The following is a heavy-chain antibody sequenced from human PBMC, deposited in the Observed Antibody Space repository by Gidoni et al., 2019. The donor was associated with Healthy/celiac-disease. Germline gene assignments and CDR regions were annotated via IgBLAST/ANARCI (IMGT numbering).Heavy chain of an antibody. V-gene: IGHV4-30-4*01. CDR1: GGSISSGGYY. CDR3: ARVRLIAVAGSGYYFDY. J-gene: IGHJ4*02. D-gene: IGHD6-19*01. CDR2: IYYSGST. Sequence: QVQLQESGPGLVKPSQTLSLTCAVSGGSISSGGYYWSWIRQPPGKGLEWIGYIYYSGSTYYNPSLKSRVTISVDTSKNQFSLKLSSVTAADTAVYYCARVRLIAVAGSGYYFDYWGQGTLVTVSS.